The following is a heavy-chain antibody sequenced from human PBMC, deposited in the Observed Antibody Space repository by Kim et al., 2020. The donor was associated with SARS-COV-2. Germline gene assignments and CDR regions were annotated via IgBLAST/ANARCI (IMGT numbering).Heavy chain of an antibody. CDR2: IKQDGSEK. CDR3: ASFTAMASGGDDY. CDR1: GFTFSSYW. J-gene: IGHJ4*02. Sequence: GGSLRLSCAASGFTFSSYWMSWVRQAPGKGLEWVANIKQDGSEKYYVDSVKGRFTISRDNAKNSLYLQMNSLRAEDTAVYYCASFTAMASGGDDYWGQGTLVTVSS. D-gene: IGHD5-18*01. V-gene: IGHV3-7*03.